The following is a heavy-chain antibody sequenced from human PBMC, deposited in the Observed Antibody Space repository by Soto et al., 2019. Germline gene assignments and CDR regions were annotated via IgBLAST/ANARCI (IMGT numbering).Heavy chain of an antibody. Sequence: PWDTLSLTSIFSGGSIINGLYSWRWILQPPGNGLEWIGTFYYCGSTNYNPSLESRVTISVDTSRNQFSLKVSSVTAADTAVYYCARLGGYCSSTSCYGHYTMDVWGQGTTVTISS. CDR2: FYYCGST. CDR1: GGSIINGLYS. J-gene: IGHJ6*02. V-gene: IGHV4-39*01. D-gene: IGHD2-2*01. CDR3: ARLGGYCSSTSCYGHYTMDV.